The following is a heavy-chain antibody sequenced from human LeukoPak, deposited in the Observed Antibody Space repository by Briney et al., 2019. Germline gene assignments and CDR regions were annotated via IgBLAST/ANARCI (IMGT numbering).Heavy chain of an antibody. CDR3: ATLNLWFGESSDFDY. Sequence: ASVKVSCKASGYTFTSYYMHWVRQAPGQGLEWMGIINPSGGSTSYAQKFQGRVTMTRDTSTSTVYMELSSLRSEDTAVYYCATLNLWFGESSDFDYWGQGTLVTVSS. CDR2: INPSGGST. J-gene: IGHJ4*02. CDR1: GYTFTSYY. D-gene: IGHD3-10*01. V-gene: IGHV1-46*01.